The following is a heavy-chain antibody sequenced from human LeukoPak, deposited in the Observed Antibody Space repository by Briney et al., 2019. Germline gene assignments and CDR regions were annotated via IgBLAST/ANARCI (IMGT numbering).Heavy chain of an antibody. D-gene: IGHD4-17*01. CDR1: GFTVSSNY. CDR2: IYSGGST. Sequence: PGGSLRLSCAASGFTVSSNYMSWVRQAPGKGLEWVSVIYSGGSTYYAGSVKGRFTISRDNSKNTLYLQMNSLRAEDTAVYYCARLYGDYGTYYYYYGMDVWGQGTTVTVSS. V-gene: IGHV3-66*02. CDR3: ARLYGDYGTYYYYYGMDV. J-gene: IGHJ6*02.